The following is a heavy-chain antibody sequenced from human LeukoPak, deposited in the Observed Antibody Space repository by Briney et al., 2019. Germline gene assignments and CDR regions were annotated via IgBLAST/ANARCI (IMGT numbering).Heavy chain of an antibody. V-gene: IGHV3-53*01. D-gene: IGHD5-18*01. CDR2: IYSGGST. J-gene: IGHJ3*02. CDR3: ARGHGDSYGYAFDI. CDR1: GFTFSTYP. Sequence: GGSLRLSCAASGFTFSTYPMSWVRQAPGKGLEWVSVIYSGGSTYYADSVKGRFTISRDNSKNTLYLQMNSLRAEDTAVYYCARGHGDSYGYAFDIWGQGTMVTVSS.